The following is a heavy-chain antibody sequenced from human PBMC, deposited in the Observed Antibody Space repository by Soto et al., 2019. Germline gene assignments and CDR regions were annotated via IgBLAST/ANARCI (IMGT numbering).Heavy chain of an antibody. D-gene: IGHD3-9*01. CDR2: ISVDGRRT. CDR1: GFTFSSYA. V-gene: IGHV3-23*01. J-gene: IGHJ5*02. Sequence: PGGSLGLSCAASGFTFSSYAMTWVRQAPGKGLEWVSGISVDGRRTYYADSVKGRFTISRDNSENTLYLQMNSLRADDTAVYYCTKTGTLLTGNNWLDRWGQGTLVTVSS. CDR3: TKTGTLLTGNNWLDR.